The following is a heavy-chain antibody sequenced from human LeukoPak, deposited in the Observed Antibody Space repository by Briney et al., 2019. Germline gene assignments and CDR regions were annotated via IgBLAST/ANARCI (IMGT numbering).Heavy chain of an antibody. V-gene: IGHV4-59*08. CDR3: AGQGVAAAGTSRFDY. D-gene: IGHD6-13*01. CDR2: IYYSGST. J-gene: IGHJ4*02. Sequence: SETLSLTCTVSGGFISSYYWSWIRQPPGKGLEWIGYIYYSGSTNYNPSLMSRVTISVDTSKNQFSLKLSSVTAADTAVYYCAGQGVAAAGTSRFDYWGQGTLVTVSS. CDR1: GGFISSYY.